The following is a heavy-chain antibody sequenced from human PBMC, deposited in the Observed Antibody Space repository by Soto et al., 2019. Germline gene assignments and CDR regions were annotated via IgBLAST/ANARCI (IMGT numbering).Heavy chain of an antibody. V-gene: IGHV3-33*01. CDR3: ASSSESSFDY. J-gene: IGHJ4*02. Sequence: QVRLVESGGGVVQPGRSLRLSCAASGFTFSSYGMHWFRQAPVKGLEWVAVIWYDGSNKYYADSVKGRFTISRDNSKNTLYLQMNSLRAEDTAVYYCASSSESSFDYWGQGTLVTVSS. D-gene: IGHD6-6*01. CDR2: IWYDGSNK. CDR1: GFTFSSYG.